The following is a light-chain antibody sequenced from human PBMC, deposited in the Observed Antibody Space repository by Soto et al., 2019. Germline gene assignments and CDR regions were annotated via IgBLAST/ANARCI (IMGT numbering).Light chain of an antibody. J-gene: IGKJ1*01. CDR2: KAS. Sequence: IQMTQSPSTLSASIGDRVAITCRASQNIGIWLAWYQQRPGKAPRFLIYKASTLESGVPSRFSGSGSWTVFSLTLSSLQPDDFAIYYCQHYNDYSWTFGQGTKVEIK. CDR1: QNIGIW. V-gene: IGKV1-5*03. CDR3: QHYNDYSWT.